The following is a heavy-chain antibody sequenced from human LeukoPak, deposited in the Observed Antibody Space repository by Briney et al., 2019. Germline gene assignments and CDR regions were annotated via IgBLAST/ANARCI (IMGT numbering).Heavy chain of an antibody. J-gene: IGHJ5*02. V-gene: IGHV4-38-2*02. CDR3: ARHGLVREGYNWFDP. CDR2: IYHSGST. Sequence: SETLSLTCTVSGYSIISNFYWGWIRQSPGKGLEWIGSIYHSGSTYYNPSLKSRVTISVDTSTNQFSLKLSSVTAADTAVYYCARHGLVREGYNWFDPWGQGTLVTVSS. CDR1: GYSIISNFY. D-gene: IGHD3-10*01.